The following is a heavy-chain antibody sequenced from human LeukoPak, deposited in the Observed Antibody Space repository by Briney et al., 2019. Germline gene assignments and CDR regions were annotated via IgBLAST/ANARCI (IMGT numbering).Heavy chain of an antibody. CDR3: ARGGVYGSGSYWDY. Sequence: GASVKVSCKASGGTFSSYAISWVRQAPGQGLEWMGRIIPILGIANYAQKFQGRVTITADKSTSTAYVELSSLRSEDTAVYYCARGGVYGSGSYWDYWGQGTLVTVSS. CDR2: IIPILGIA. V-gene: IGHV1-69*04. CDR1: GGTFSSYA. D-gene: IGHD3-10*01. J-gene: IGHJ4*02.